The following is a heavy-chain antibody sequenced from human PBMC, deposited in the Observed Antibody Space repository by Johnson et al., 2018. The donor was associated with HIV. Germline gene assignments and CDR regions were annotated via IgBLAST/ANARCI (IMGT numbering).Heavy chain of an antibody. Sequence: QVHLVESGGGVVQPGRSLRLSCAASGFTFSSYAMHWVRQAPGKGLEWVALISYDGSNKYYADSVKGRFTISRDNSKNTLYLQMNSLRAEDTAIYYCAKDLSRPTLNAFDIWGQGTMVTVSS. CDR3: AKDLSRPTLNAFDI. V-gene: IGHV3-30*18. CDR1: GFTFSSYA. CDR2: ISYDGSNK. J-gene: IGHJ3*02. D-gene: IGHD4-11*01.